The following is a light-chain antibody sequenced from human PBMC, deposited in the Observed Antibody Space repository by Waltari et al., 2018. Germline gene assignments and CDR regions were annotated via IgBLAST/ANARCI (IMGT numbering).Light chain of an antibody. CDR2: EGS. CDR1: SSDVGSYNL. Sequence: QSALTQPASVSGSPGQSITISCTGTSSDVGSYNLVSWHQHHPGKAPQLMIYEGSKRPSGVSNRFSGSKSDNMASLTISGLQAEDEADYYCCSYGGSSSNWVFGGGTKLTVL. V-gene: IGLV2-23*01. J-gene: IGLJ3*02. CDR3: CSYGGSSSNWV.